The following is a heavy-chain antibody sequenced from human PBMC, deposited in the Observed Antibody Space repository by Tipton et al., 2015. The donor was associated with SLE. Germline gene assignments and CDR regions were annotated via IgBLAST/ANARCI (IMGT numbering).Heavy chain of an antibody. V-gene: IGHV4-34*01. Sequence: LRRSCAVYGGSFSGYYWSWIRQPPGKGLEWIGEIKHSGSTNYNPSLKSRVTISVDTSKKQFSLKLSSVTAADTAVYYCARGSTVTTRRPFDYWGQGTLVTVSS. CDR3: ARGSTVTTRRPFDY. CDR1: GGSFSGYY. D-gene: IGHD4-17*01. J-gene: IGHJ4*02. CDR2: IKHSGST.